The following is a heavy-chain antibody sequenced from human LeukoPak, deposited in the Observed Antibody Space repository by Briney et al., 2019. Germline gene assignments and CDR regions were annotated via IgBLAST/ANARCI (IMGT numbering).Heavy chain of an antibody. Sequence: GRSLRLSCAASGVTFDDYAMHWVRHAPGKGLEWVSGISWNSGSICYADSVKGRFTISRDNAKNSLYLQMHRLRAEDPALYYCEKASGIHYAFWSGPRHWGQGTLVTVSS. CDR2: ISWNSGSI. CDR1: GVTFDDYA. D-gene: IGHD3-3*01. V-gene: IGHV3-9*01. CDR3: EKASGIHYAFWSGPRH. J-gene: IGHJ4*02.